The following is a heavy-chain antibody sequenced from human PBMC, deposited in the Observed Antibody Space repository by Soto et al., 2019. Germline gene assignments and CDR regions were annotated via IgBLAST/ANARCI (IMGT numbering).Heavy chain of an antibody. V-gene: IGHV4-30-2*01. J-gene: IGHJ4*02. CDR1: GGSISSGGYS. CDR3: ARGQVVAAPH. CDR2: IYHSGST. D-gene: IGHD2-15*01. Sequence: QLQLQESGSGLVKPSQTLSLTCAVSGGSISSGGYSWSWIRQPPGKGLEWIGYIYHSGSTYYNPSRKSRGALSADRSTHQFCRKLGPVTAAATAVYYCARGQVVAAPHGGQGTLVTVSS.